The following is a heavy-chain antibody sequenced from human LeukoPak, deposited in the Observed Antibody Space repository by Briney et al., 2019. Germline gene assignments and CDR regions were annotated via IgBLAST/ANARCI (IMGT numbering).Heavy chain of an antibody. CDR3: ARDMHSSGYHMQYYFDY. CDR1: GGSISSGGYY. CDR2: IYHSGST. V-gene: IGHV4-30-2*01. J-gene: IGHJ4*02. Sequence: PSETLSLTCTVSGGSISSGGYYWSWIRQPPGKGLEWIGYIYHSGSTYYNPSLKSRVTTSVDRSKNQFSLKLSSVTAADTAVYYCARDMHSSGYHMQYYFDYWGQGTLVTVSS. D-gene: IGHD6-19*01.